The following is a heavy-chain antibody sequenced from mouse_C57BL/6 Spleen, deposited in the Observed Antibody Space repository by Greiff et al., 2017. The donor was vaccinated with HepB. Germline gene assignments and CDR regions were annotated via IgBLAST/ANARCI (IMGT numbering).Heavy chain of an antibody. D-gene: IGHD1-1*01. V-gene: IGHV1-69*01. CDR1: GYTFTSYW. Sequence: VQLQQPGAELVMPGASVKLSCKASGYTFTSYWMHWVKQRPGQGLEWIGEIDPSDSYTNYNQKFKGKSTLTVDKSSSTAYMQLSSLTSEDSAVYYCAMYGSSYWYFDVWGTGTTVTVSS. CDR2: IDPSDSYT. CDR3: AMYGSSYWYFDV. J-gene: IGHJ1*03.